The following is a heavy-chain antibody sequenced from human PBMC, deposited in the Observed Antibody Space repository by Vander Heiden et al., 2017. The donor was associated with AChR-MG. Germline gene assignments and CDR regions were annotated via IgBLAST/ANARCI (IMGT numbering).Heavy chain of an antibody. CDR3: ARTRHPLSTFGGVSRPTTFDY. CDR1: GGTVSSYA. V-gene: IGHV1-69*06. CDR2: IIPIFGTA. Sequence: QVQLVQSGAEVKKPGSSVKVYGKASGGTVSSYAISGVRQAPGQGLEWMGGIIPIFGTANYAQKFQGRVTITADKSTSTAYMELSSLRSEDTAVYYCARTRHPLSTFGGVSRPTTFDYWGQGTLVTVSS. J-gene: IGHJ4*02. D-gene: IGHD3-16*01.